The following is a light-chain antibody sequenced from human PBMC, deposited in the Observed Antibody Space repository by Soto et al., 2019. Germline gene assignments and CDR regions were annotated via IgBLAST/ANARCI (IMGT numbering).Light chain of an antibody. J-gene: IGKJ5*01. CDR3: QQYGNSPAIT. V-gene: IGKV3-20*01. CDR1: QSVSASY. CDR2: AAS. Sequence: EIVLTQSPGTLSLSPGERATLSCRASQSVSASYLAWYQQKPGQAPRLLIYAASSRATGIPDRFSGSGSGTDFSLTVSRLEPEDFAVYDFQQYGNSPAITFGQGTRLDIK.